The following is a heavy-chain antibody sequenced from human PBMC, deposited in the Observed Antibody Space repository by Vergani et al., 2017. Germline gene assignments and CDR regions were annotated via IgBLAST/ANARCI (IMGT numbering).Heavy chain of an antibody. CDR3: ARQVAVAGKWWGPYYYYGMDV. J-gene: IGHJ6*02. CDR2: IYPGDSDT. D-gene: IGHD6-19*01. V-gene: IGHV5-51*01. CDR1: GYSFTSYW. Sequence: EVQLVQSGAEVKKPGESLKISCKGSGYSFTSYWIGWVRQMPGKGLEWMGIIYPGDSDTRYSPSFQGQVTISADKSISTAYVQWSSLKASDTAMYYCARQVAVAGKWWGPYYYYGMDVWGQGTTVTVCS.